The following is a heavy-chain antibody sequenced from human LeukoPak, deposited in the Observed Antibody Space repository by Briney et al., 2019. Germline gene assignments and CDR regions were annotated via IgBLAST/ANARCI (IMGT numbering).Heavy chain of an antibody. V-gene: IGHV3-30*02. Sequence: PGGSLRLSCAASGFTFNTYAMHWVRQAPGKGLEWVAFIRYDGSNKYYADSVKGRFTISRDNSKNTVYLQMNSLRAEDTAVYYCAKVGLFGGYYMDVWGKGTTVTISS. CDR1: GFTFNTYA. J-gene: IGHJ6*03. CDR3: AKVGLFGGYYMDV. D-gene: IGHD3-3*01. CDR2: IRYDGSNK.